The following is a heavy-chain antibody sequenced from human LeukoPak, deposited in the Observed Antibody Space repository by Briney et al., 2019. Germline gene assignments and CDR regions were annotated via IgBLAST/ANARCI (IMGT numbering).Heavy chain of an antibody. Sequence: SETLSLTCAVYGGSFSGYYWSWIRQPPGKGLEWIGEINHSGSTNYNPSLKSRVTISVDTSKNQFSLRLSSVTAADTAVYYCARLYGSGSYYRHWGQGTLVTVSP. CDR3: ARLYGSGSYYRH. J-gene: IGHJ4*02. V-gene: IGHV4-34*01. CDR1: GGSFSGYY. D-gene: IGHD3-10*01. CDR2: INHSGST.